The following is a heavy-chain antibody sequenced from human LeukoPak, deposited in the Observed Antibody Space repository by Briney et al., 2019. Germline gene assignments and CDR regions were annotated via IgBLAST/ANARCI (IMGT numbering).Heavy chain of an antibody. Sequence: SQTLSLTCTVSGGSISSGDYYWSWIRQPPGKGLEWIGYIYYSGSTYYNPSLKGRVTISVDTSKNQFSLKLSSVTAADTAVYYCARESDLATSPTEGYFDYWGQGTLVTVSS. J-gene: IGHJ4*02. D-gene: IGHD5-12*01. CDR2: IYYSGST. V-gene: IGHV4-30-4*01. CDR1: GGSISSGDYY. CDR3: ARESDLATSPTEGYFDY.